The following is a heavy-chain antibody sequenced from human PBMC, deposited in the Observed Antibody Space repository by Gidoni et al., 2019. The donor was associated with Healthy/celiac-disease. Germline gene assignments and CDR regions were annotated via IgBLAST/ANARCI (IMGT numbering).Heavy chain of an antibody. J-gene: IGHJ6*02. CDR1: GYTFPSYD. V-gene: IGHV1-8*01. Sequence: QVQLVQSGAEVKKPGASVKVSCKASGYTFPSYDINWVRQATGQGLEWMGWMNPNSGNTGYAQKFQGRVTMTRNTSISTAYMELSSLRSEDTAVYYCARSLKDSYESYYGMDVWGQGTTVTVSS. CDR2: MNPNSGNT. D-gene: IGHD5-18*01. CDR3: ARSLKDSYESYYGMDV.